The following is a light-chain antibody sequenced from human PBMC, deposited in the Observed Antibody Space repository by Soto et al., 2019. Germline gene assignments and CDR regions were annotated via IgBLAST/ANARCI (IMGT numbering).Light chain of an antibody. CDR3: QQYENLPLT. Sequence: DIQMTQSPSSLYASVVDRFTITFQASQDVKNYLNWYQQKPGKAPKLLIYDASNLERGVPSRFSGSGTGTEYTFTISSLQAEDNGTYYCQQYENLPLTFGGGTKVDIK. CDR1: QDVKNY. V-gene: IGKV1-33*01. J-gene: IGKJ4*01. CDR2: DAS.